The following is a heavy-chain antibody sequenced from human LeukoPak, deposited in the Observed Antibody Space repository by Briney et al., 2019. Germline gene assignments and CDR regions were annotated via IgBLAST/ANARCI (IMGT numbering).Heavy chain of an antibody. CDR2: ISYDGSNK. Sequence: GGSLRLSCAASGFTFSSYGMHWVRQAPGKGLEWVAVISYDGSNKYYADSVKGRFTISRDNSKNTLYLQMNGLRAEDTAVYYCAKDGSPTLYYYYYYMDVWGKGTTVTVSS. D-gene: IGHD5-12*01. CDR3: AKDGSPTLYYYYYYMDV. J-gene: IGHJ6*03. CDR1: GFTFSSYG. V-gene: IGHV3-30*18.